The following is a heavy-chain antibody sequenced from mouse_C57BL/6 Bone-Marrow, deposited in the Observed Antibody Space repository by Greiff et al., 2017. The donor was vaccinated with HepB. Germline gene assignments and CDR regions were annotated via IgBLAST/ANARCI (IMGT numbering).Heavy chain of an antibody. J-gene: IGHJ2*01. D-gene: IGHD1-1*01. CDR2: IRNKANNHAT. V-gene: IGHV6-6*01. CDR1: GFTFSDSW. Sequence: EVKVQESGAGLVQPGASMKLSCAASGFTFSDSWMHWVGQSPEKGLEWVAEIRNKANNHATYDAESVKGRFTTSREDSKWSVYLQMDSLRAEYTGIYDYSTRVVGDYWGQGTTLTVSS. CDR3: STRVVGDY.